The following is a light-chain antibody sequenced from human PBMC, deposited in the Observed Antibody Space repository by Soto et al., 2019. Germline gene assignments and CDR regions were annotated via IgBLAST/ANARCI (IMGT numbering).Light chain of an antibody. J-gene: IGLJ2*01. CDR3: QSYEINNVV. V-gene: IGLV6-57*04. CDR2: EDD. Sequence: NFMLTQSHSVSESPGKTVTISCTRSSGSIASNHVQWYQQRPGRAPTTLIYEDDQRASGVPDRFSGSIDSSSNSASLTIFGLKTEDEADYYCQSYEINNVVFGGGTKVTVL. CDR1: SGSIASNH.